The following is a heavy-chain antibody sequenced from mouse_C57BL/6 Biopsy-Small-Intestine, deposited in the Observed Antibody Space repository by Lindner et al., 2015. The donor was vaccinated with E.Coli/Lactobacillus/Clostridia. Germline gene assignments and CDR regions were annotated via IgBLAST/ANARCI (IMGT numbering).Heavy chain of an antibody. CDR3: ARDPLRLSSGTYLHYAMDV. V-gene: IGHV1S126*01. CDR1: GGTFTTYG. CDR2: IIPIFDTV. J-gene: IGHJ1*01. Sequence: SVKVSCKASGGTFTTYGINWVRQAPGQGLEWMGGIIPIFDTVKNAQKFQGRVTITADKSTNTAYMELSGLTSEDTAVYYCARDPLRLSSGTYLHYAMDVWGQGTTVTVSS. D-gene: IGHD1-1*01.